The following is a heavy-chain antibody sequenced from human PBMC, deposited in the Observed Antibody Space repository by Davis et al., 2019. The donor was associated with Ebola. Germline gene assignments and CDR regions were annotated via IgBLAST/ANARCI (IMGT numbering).Heavy chain of an antibody. Sequence: PGGSLRLSCSASGFTFSSYAMHWVRQAPGKGLESVSRISTNGENTYYAESVKGRFTISRDNSKNTLYLQMNSLRAEDTAVYYCAKDWGVDTAKGFKPLDYWGQGTLVTVSS. D-gene: IGHD5-18*01. J-gene: IGHJ4*02. CDR2: ISTNGENT. CDR3: AKDWGVDTAKGFKPLDY. CDR1: GFTFSSYA. V-gene: IGHV3-64*04.